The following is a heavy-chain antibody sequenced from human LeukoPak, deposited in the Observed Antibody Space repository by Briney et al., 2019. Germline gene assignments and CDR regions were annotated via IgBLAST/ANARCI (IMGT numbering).Heavy chain of an antibody. Sequence: SETLSLTCAVYGGSFSGYYWSWIRQPPGKGLEWIGEINHSGSTNYNPSLKSRVTISVDTSKNQFSLKLSSVTAADTAVYYCARHMSDEYYDILTGYYKADGFDYWGQGTLVTVSS. J-gene: IGHJ4*02. CDR2: INHSGST. D-gene: IGHD3-9*01. V-gene: IGHV4-34*01. CDR3: ARHMSDEYYDILTGYYKADGFDY. CDR1: GGSFSGYY.